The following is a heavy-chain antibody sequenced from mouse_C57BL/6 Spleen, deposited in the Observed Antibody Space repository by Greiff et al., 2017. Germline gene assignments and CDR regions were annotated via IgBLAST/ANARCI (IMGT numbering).Heavy chain of an antibody. Sequence: QVQLQQPGAELVRPGASVTLSCKASGYTFTDYEMHWVKQTPVHGLEWIGAIDPAAGGTAYNQKFKGKAILTADKSSSTAYMELRSLTSADSAADYYTREYYGNYLDYWGQGTTLTVSS. V-gene: IGHV1-15*01. D-gene: IGHD2-1*01. CDR2: IDPAAGGT. CDR1: GYTFTDYE. CDR3: TREYYGNYLDY. J-gene: IGHJ2*01.